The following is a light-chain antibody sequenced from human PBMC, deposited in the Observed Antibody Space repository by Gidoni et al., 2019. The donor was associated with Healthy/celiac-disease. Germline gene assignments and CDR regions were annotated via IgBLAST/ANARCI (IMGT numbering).Light chain of an antibody. J-gene: IGKJ4*01. Sequence: EIVLTQSPGTLSLSPGERATLSCRASQSVSSSYLAWYQQKPGQAPRLLIYGASSRATGIPDRFIGSGSGTDFTLTISRLEPEDFAVYYCQQYGSSLLTFGGGTKVEIK. CDR3: QQYGSSLLT. V-gene: IGKV3-20*01. CDR2: GAS. CDR1: QSVSSSY.